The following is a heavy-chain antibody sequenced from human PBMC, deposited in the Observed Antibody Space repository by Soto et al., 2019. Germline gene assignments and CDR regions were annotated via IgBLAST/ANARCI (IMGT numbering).Heavy chain of an antibody. V-gene: IGHV3-7*03. J-gene: IGHJ6*02. CDR3: ARDTYSSGWYQGYYYGMDV. D-gene: IGHD6-19*01. Sequence: GGSLRLSCAASGFTFSSYWMSWVRQAPGKGLEWVANIKQDGSEKYYVDSVKGRFTISRDNAKNSLYLQMNSLRAEDTAVYYCARDTYSSGWYQGYYYGMDVWGQGTTVTVSS. CDR1: GFTFSSYW. CDR2: IKQDGSEK.